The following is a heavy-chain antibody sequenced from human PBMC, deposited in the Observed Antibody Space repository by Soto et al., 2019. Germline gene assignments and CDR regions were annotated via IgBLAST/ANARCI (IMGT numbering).Heavy chain of an antibody. V-gene: IGHV4-59*01. CDR2: IYYSGST. CDR3: ARGLTTVTTYYYYGMDV. CDR1: GGSISSYY. D-gene: IGHD4-17*01. J-gene: IGHJ6*02. Sequence: SETLSLTCTVSGGSISSYYWSWIRQPPGKGLEWIGYIYYSGSTNYNPSLKSRVTISVDTSKNQFSLKLSSVTAADTAVYYCARGLTTVTTYYYYGMDVWGQGTTV.